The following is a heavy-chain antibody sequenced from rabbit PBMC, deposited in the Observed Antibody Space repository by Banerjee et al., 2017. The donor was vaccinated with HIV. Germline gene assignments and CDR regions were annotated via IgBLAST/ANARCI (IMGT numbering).Heavy chain of an antibody. V-gene: IGHV1S21*01. CDR3: VRHNSGLRL. D-gene: IGHD4-1*01. J-gene: IGHJ4*01. CDR2: ITYGGST. Sequence: EQLKETGGGLVQPGGSLKLSCKASGFDFSSYGVSWVRQAPGKGLEWIGYITYGGSTFYASWAKGRFTISRTSTTVDLKMTSLTAADTATYFCVRHNSGLRLWGPGTLVTVS. CDR1: GFDFSSYG.